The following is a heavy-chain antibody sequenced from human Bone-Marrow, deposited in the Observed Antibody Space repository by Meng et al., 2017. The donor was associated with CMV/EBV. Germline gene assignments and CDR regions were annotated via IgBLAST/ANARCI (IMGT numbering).Heavy chain of an antibody. CDR3: ARERLTLKAMDV. J-gene: IGHJ6*02. D-gene: IGHD4/OR15-4a*01. Sequence: GESLKISCAASGFTFSSYGMHWVRQAPGKGLEWVAFIRYDGSNKYYADSVKGRFTISRDNSKNTLYLQMNSLRAEDTAVYYCARERLTLKAMDVWGQGTTVTVSS. CDR2: IRYDGSNK. V-gene: IGHV3-30*02. CDR1: GFTFSSYG.